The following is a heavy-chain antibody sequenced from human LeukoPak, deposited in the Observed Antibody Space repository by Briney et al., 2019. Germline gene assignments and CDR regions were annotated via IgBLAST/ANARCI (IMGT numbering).Heavy chain of an antibody. V-gene: IGHV4-34*01. Sequence: SETLSLTCAVYGGSFSGYYWSWIRQPPGKGLEWIGEINHSGSTNYNPSLKSRVTISVDASKNQFSLKLISVTAADTAVYYCARGATRPRFDYWGQGTLVTVSS. CDR2: INHSGST. CDR1: GGSFSGYY. J-gene: IGHJ4*02. D-gene: IGHD1-14*01. CDR3: ARGATRPRFDY.